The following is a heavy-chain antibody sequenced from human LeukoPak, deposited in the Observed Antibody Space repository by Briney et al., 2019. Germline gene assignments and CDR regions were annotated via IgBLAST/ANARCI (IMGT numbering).Heavy chain of an antibody. Sequence: PGGSLRLSCAASGFTFSSYGMHWVRQAPGKGLEWVAFIRYDGSNKYYADSVKGRFTISRDNSKNTLYLQMNSLRAEDTAVYYCAKDLFGSYAGDLDAFDIWGQGTMVTVSS. CDR3: AKDLFGSYAGDLDAFDI. V-gene: IGHV3-30*02. J-gene: IGHJ3*02. D-gene: IGHD1-26*01. CDR2: IRYDGSNK. CDR1: GFTFSSYG.